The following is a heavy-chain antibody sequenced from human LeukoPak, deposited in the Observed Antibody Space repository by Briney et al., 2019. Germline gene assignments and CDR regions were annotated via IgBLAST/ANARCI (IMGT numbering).Heavy chain of an antibody. D-gene: IGHD3-10*01. J-gene: IGHJ4*02. CDR2: ISSDGSTK. V-gene: IGHV3-30*18. Sequence: GGSLRLSCAASGFTFSRYGMHWVRQTPDKGLEWVAVISSDGSTKWYADSVKGRFTFSRDNSKNTLYLQMNSLRAEDTAVYYCAKDVSDSGNQHGADYWGQGTLDTVSS. CDR1: GFTFSRYG. CDR3: AKDVSDSGNQHGADY.